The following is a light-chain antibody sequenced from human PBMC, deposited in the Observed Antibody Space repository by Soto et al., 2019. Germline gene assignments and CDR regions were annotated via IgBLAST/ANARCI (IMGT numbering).Light chain of an antibody. J-gene: IGKJ2*02. CDR1: QSVSGRS. CDR3: QQYINSPCT. CDR2: AAS. Sequence: EIVLTQSPGTLSLSPGERATLSCRASQSVSGRSLAWYRQKPGQAPRLLIYAASTRATGIPDKFSGSGSGTDFTLTINRLDPEDFAVYFCQQYINSPCTFGQGTKVDI. V-gene: IGKV3-20*01.